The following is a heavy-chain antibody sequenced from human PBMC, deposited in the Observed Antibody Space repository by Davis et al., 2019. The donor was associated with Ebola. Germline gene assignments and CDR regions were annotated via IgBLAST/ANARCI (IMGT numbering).Heavy chain of an antibody. CDR3: ARIVEGSGSSAFDY. J-gene: IGHJ4*02. V-gene: IGHV2-5*08. Sequence: LRLSCTVSGGSITSYHWSWIRQPPGKAPEWLALIYWDDDKRYSPSLKSRLTIMKDTSKNQVVLIMTNMDPVDTGTYYCARIVEGSGSSAFDYWGQGTLVTVSS. CDR2: IYWDDDK. CDR1: GGSITSYHW. D-gene: IGHD3-10*01.